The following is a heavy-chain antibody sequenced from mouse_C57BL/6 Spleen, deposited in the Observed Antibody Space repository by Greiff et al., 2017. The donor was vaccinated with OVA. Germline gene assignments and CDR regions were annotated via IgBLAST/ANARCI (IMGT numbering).Heavy chain of an antibody. D-gene: IGHD1-1*01. J-gene: IGHJ4*01. CDR3: TIRNYYGSSPYYYAMDY. CDR2: IDPDNGDP. CDR1: GFNIKDDY. Sequence: VQLQQPGAELVRPGASVKLSCTASGFNIKDDYMHWVKQRPEQGLEWIGWIDPDNGDPEYASKFQGKATITADTSSNTAYLQLSSLTSEDTAVYYCTIRNYYGSSPYYYAMDYWGQGTSVTVSS. V-gene: IGHV14-4*01.